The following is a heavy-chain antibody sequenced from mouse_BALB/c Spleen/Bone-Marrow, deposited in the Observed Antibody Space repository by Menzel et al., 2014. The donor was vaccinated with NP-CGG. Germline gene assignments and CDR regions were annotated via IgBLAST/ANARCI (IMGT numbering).Heavy chain of an antibody. CDR2: IDPANGNT. CDR1: GFNIKDTY. Sequence: DVKLQESGAGLVKPGASVKLSCTASGFNIKDTYMYWVKQRPEQGLEWIGRIDPANGNTKYDPKFQDKATITADTSSNTAYLQLSSLTSEDTAVYYCARYYYGSSLFAYWGQGTLVTVSA. CDR3: ARYYYGSSLFAY. J-gene: IGHJ3*01. V-gene: IGHV14-3*02. D-gene: IGHD1-1*01.